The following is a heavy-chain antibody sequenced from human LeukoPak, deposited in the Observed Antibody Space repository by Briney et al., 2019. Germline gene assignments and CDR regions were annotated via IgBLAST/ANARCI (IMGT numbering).Heavy chain of an antibody. D-gene: IGHD4/OR15-4a*01. CDR1: GFTFSSFW. Sequence: QAGGSLRLSCAASGFTFSSFWMGWVRQAPGKGLEWLAHINQVGSKSEYVDSVKGRFTISRDNAKNSLYLQMNSLRAEDTALYHCARWRHYDYGFFDPWGQGTLVTVSS. CDR2: INQVGSKS. V-gene: IGHV3-7*05. CDR3: ARWRHYDYGFFDP. J-gene: IGHJ5*02.